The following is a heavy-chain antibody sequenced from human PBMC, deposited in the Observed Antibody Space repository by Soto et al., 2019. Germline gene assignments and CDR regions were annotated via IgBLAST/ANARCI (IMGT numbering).Heavy chain of an antibody. CDR3: ARGITIFGVVPG. V-gene: IGHV1-8*01. Sequence: ASVKVSCKASGYTFTSYDINWVRQATGQGLEWMGWMNPNSGNTGYAQKFQGRVTMTRNTSISTAYMGLSSLRSEDTAVYYCARGITIFGVVPGWGQGTLVTVSS. D-gene: IGHD3-3*01. CDR1: GYTFTSYD. J-gene: IGHJ4*02. CDR2: MNPNSGNT.